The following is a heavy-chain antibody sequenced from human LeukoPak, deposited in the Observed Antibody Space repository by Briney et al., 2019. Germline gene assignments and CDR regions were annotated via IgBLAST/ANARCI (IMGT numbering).Heavy chain of an antibody. V-gene: IGHV3-48*01. D-gene: IGHD6-6*01. CDR1: GFTFNTYT. J-gene: IGHJ4*02. CDR3: ARELAY. Sequence: HPGGSLRLSCAASGFTFNTYTMNWVRQAPGKGLEWVSYISGSSSTVYYADSVKGRFTISRDNAKNSLFLQMNSLRAEDTAVYYCARELAYWGQGTLVTVSS. CDR2: ISGSSSTV.